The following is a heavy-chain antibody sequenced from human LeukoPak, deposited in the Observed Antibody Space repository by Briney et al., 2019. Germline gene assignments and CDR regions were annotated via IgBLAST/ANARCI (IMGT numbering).Heavy chain of an antibody. Sequence: GASVKVSCKASGYTFTSYGISWVRQAPGQGLEWMGWISAYNGNTNYAQKLQGRVTMTTDTSTSTAYMELRSLRSDDTAVYYCARERVRNWGYYYYYGMDVWGQGTTVTVSS. CDR1: GYTFTSYG. CDR3: ARERVRNWGYYYYYGMDV. D-gene: IGHD3-16*01. CDR2: ISAYNGNT. V-gene: IGHV1-18*01. J-gene: IGHJ6*02.